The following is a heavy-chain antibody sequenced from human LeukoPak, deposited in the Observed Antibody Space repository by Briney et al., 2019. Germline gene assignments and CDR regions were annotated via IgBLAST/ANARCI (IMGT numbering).Heavy chain of an antibody. V-gene: IGHV3-23*01. CDR3: AKNRGGTYKYYMDV. J-gene: IGHJ6*03. Sequence: PGGSLRLFCAASGFTFNKYAMRWVRQAPGMGLEWLSYVSGSGGATYYADSVKGRFTISRDNSKNTVYLQMGSLRAEDTAVYYCAKNRGGTYKYYMDVWGNGTTVPVSS. CDR2: VSGSGGAT. D-gene: IGHD1-1*01. CDR1: GFTFNKYA.